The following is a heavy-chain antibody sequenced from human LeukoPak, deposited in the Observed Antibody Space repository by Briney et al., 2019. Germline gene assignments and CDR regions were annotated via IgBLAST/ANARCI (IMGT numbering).Heavy chain of an antibody. V-gene: IGHV3-7*01. CDR1: GFTFSDSW. D-gene: IGHD1-14*01. CDR2: IKQDGSEE. Sequence: GGSLRLSCAASGFTFSDSWMSWVRQAPGKGPEWVANIKQDGSEEHYVDSVKGRFTVSRDNARNSLCLQMNSLRVEDTAVYYCATYKRWVAGDVWGRGTTVSVSS. CDR3: ATYKRWVAGDV. J-gene: IGHJ6*02.